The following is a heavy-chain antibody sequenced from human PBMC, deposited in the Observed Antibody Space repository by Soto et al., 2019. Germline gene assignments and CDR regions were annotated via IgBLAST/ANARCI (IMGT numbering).Heavy chain of an antibody. J-gene: IGHJ3*02. CDR1: GYSFTSYW. CDR2: IYPGDSDT. V-gene: IGHV5-51*01. CDR3: ARRGSGSSTSWYRAFAFDI. Sequence: GESLKISCKGSGYSFTSYWIGWVRQMPGKGLEWMGIIYPGDSDTRYSPSFQGQATISADKSISTAYLQWSSLKASDTAMYYCARRGSGSSTSWYRAFAFDIWGQGTLVTV. D-gene: IGHD2-2*01.